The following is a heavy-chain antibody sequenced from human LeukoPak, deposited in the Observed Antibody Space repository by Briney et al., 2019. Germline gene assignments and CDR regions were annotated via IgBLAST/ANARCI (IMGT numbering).Heavy chain of an antibody. D-gene: IGHD1-1*01. Sequence: SVNVSCKASGGTFSSYAISWVRQAPGQGLEWMGGIIPIFGTANYAQKFQGRVTITTDESTSTAYMELSSLRSEDTAVYYCARHLGTDYYYYYMDVWGKGTTVTVSS. J-gene: IGHJ6*03. CDR2: IIPIFGTA. CDR3: ARHLGTDYYYYYMDV. V-gene: IGHV1-69*05. CDR1: GGTFSSYA.